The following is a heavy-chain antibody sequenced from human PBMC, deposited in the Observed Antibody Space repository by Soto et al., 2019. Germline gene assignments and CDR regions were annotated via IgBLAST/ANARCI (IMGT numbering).Heavy chain of an antibody. CDR1: GFIFSSYA. V-gene: IGHV3-64D*08. Sequence: GSLQLSCSASGFIFSSYAMHWVRQAPGKGLEYVSAISNTGGSIFYTDSVKGRFTISRDNSKNTLYLQMSSLRVEDTAVYYCVKTTAQYYYDSWGQGTLVTVSS. CDR3: VKTTAQYYYDS. CDR2: ISNTGGSI. J-gene: IGHJ4*02.